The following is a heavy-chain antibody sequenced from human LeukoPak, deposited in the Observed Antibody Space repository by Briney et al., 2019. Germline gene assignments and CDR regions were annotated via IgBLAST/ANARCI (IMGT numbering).Heavy chain of an antibody. V-gene: IGHV3-23*01. J-gene: IGHJ4*02. D-gene: IGHD6-19*01. CDR1: GFTFGTTA. CDR3: ARDSGWYSGPYYFDY. Sequence: PGGSLRLSCAASGFTFGTTAMSWVRQAPGKGLEWVSTISGYGASTYYADSVKGRFTFSRDNSKNTLYLQMNSLRAEDTAVYYCARDSGWYSGPYYFDYWGQGTLVTVSS. CDR2: ISGYGAST.